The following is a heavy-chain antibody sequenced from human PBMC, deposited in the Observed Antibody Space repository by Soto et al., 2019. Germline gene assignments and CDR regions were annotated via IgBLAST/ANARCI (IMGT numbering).Heavy chain of an antibody. CDR3: AKQLAAAGNWYFDL. CDR1: GFTFSSYG. V-gene: IGHV3-33*06. Sequence: GGSLRLSCAASGFTFSSYGMHWVRQAPGKGLEWVAVIWYDGSNKFYADSVKGRLTISRDNSKNTLYLQMNSLRAEDTAVYYCAKQLAAAGNWYFDLWGRGTLVTVSS. CDR2: IWYDGSNK. D-gene: IGHD6-13*01. J-gene: IGHJ2*01.